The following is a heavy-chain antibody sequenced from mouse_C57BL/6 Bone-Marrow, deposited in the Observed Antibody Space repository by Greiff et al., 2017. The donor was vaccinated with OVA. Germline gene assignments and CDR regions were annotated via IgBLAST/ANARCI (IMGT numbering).Heavy chain of an antibody. J-gene: IGHJ4*01. CDR1: GYTFTSYW. CDR2: IDPSDSYT. Sequence: QVQLQQPGAELVKPGASVKLSCKASGYTFTSYWMQWVKQRPGQGLEWIGEIDPSDSYTNYNQKFKGKATLTVDTSSSTAYRQLSSLTSEDSAVYDCGREGDDEYPYYYAMDDGGQGTAVTVSS. CDR3: GREGDDEYPYYYAMDD. V-gene: IGHV1-50*01. D-gene: IGHD5-1*01.